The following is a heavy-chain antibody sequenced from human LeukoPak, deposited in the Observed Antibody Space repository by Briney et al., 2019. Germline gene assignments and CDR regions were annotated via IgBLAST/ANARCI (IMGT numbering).Heavy chain of an antibody. J-gene: IGHJ4*02. V-gene: IGHV3-30-3*01. D-gene: IGHD5-24*01. CDR3: ARGREMATANFNY. CDR2: ISYDGSNK. CDR1: GFTFSSYA. Sequence: GGSLRLSCAASGFTFSSYAMHWVRQAPGKGLEWVAVISYDGSNKYYADSVKGRFTISRDNSKNTLYLQMNSLRAEDTAVYYCARGREMATANFNYWGQGTPVTVSS.